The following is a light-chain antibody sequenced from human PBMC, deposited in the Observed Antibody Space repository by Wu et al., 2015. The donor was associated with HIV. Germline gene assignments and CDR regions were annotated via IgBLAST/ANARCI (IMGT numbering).Light chain of an antibody. CDR1: QSISIN. J-gene: IGKJ4*01. Sequence: EVVMTQSPATLSVSPGERATLSCRASQSISINLAWYQQKPGQAPRLLIYGASTRATGIPARFSGGGSGTEFTLTISSMQSEDFAIYYCQHYNHWPPLTFGGGTKVEIK. V-gene: IGKV3-15*01. CDR3: QHYNHWPPLT. CDR2: GAS.